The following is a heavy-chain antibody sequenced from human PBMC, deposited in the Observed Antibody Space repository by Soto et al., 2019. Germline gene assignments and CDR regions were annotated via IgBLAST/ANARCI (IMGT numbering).Heavy chain of an antibody. CDR1: GGSISSSSYD. Sequence: QMQLQESGPGLVKPSETLSLTCTVSGGSISSSSYDWGWILQPPGQGLEWLGTIYSLGNTYYHPSLKSRVTVAVDKSKSQLFLKLSAVTAPDTAFSYCARQIYDSSGYYYDYWGQGTLVTVSS. J-gene: IGHJ4*02. CDR2: IYSLGNT. V-gene: IGHV4-39*01. D-gene: IGHD3-22*01. CDR3: ARQIYDSSGYYYDY.